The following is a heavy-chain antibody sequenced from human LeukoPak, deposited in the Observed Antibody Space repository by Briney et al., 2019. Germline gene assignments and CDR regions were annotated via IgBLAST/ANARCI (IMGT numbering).Heavy chain of an antibody. V-gene: IGHV4-34*01. J-gene: IGHJ6*04. CDR1: GGSFSGYY. Sequence: SETLSLTCAVYGGSFSGYYWSWIRQPPGKGLGWVGEINHSGSTNYNPSLKSRVTISVDTSKNQFSLKLSSVTAADTAVYYCARVPNYYGSGSYYNPPYYYYYGMDVWGKGTTVTVSS. CDR2: INHSGST. D-gene: IGHD3-10*01. CDR3: ARVPNYYGSGSYYNPPYYYYYGMDV.